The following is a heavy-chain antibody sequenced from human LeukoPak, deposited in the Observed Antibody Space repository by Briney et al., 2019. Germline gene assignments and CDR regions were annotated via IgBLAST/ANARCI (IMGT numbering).Heavy chain of an antibody. D-gene: IGHD3-22*01. CDR2: MNSDGSTT. Sequence: GGSLRLSCAASGFTLSNYWMHWVRQAPGKGLVWVSRMNSDGSTTTYADSVKGRLTISRDNAKNTLYLQMNSLRAEDTALYYCAKDMDYYDSSGYYDYWGQGTLVTVTS. CDR3: AKDMDYYDSSGYYDY. J-gene: IGHJ4*02. V-gene: IGHV3-74*01. CDR1: GFTLSNYW.